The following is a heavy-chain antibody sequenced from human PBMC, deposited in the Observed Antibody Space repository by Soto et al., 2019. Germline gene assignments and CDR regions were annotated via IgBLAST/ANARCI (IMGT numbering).Heavy chain of an antibody. CDR2: IGGSSATT. J-gene: IGHJ4*02. Sequence: ESGGGLVQPGGSLRLSCAAAGFTFSTYAMTWVRQAPGKGLEWVSSIGGSSATTYYADSVKGRFTISRDNSKNTLSLPMNSLRAEDTAIYYCANSVRYGDYMAAGDYWGQGTLVTVSS. CDR3: ANSVRYGDYMAAGDY. V-gene: IGHV3-23*01. D-gene: IGHD4-17*01. CDR1: GFTFSTYA.